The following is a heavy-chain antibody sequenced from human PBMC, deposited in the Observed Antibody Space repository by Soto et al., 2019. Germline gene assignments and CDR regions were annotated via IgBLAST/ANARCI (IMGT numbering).Heavy chain of an antibody. CDR3: ERDRITMVRGVRYYGMDV. D-gene: IGHD3-10*01. Sequence: QVQLQESGPGLVKPSETLSLTCTVSGGSISSYYWSWIRQPAGKGLEWIGRIYTSGSTNYNPSLKSRVTMSVDTSKNQFSLKLSSVTAADTAVYYCERDRITMVRGVRYYGMDVWGQGTTVTVSS. CDR2: IYTSGST. J-gene: IGHJ6*02. CDR1: GGSISSYY. V-gene: IGHV4-4*07.